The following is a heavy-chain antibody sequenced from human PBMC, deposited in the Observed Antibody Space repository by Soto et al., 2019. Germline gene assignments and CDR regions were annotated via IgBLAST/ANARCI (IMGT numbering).Heavy chain of an antibody. V-gene: IGHV3-9*01. CDR2: ISWNSGSI. CDR1: GFTFDDYA. J-gene: IGHJ6*02. D-gene: IGHD3-3*01. CDR3: AKDIKTRFWSGYPKLNYYYGMDV. Sequence: GGSLRLSCAASGFTFDDYAMHWVRQAPGKGLEWVSGISWNSGSIGYADSVKGRFTISRDNAKNSLYLQMNSLRAEDTALYYCAKDIKTRFWSGYPKLNYYYGMDVWGQGTTVTVSS.